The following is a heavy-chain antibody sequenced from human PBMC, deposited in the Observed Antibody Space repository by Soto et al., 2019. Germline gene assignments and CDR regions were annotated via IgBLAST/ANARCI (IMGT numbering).Heavy chain of an antibody. D-gene: IGHD1-26*01. Sequence: SETLSLTCTVSGGSISGGSYYWSWVRQHPGKGLEWIGYIQNSGITYYNPSLQSRVSILVDTTKNQFSLNLRSVTAADTAIYYCARGGRYYYYWGQGTLVTVSS. J-gene: IGHJ4*02. CDR3: ARGGRYYYY. CDR2: IQNSGIT. V-gene: IGHV4-31*03. CDR1: GGSISGGSYY.